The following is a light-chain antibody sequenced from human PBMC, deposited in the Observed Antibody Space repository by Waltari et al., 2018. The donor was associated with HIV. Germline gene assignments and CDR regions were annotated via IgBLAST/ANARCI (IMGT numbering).Light chain of an antibody. V-gene: IGLV3-1*01. CDR2: QDT. CDR3: QTWDRRTEV. J-gene: IGLJ1*01. Sequence: SYELTQPPPVSVSPGQTASITCSGDRLGDQYVSWYQQKSGQSPVVVIYQDTKRPSGIPERFSGSNSGNTATLTISGTQTTDEADYYCQTWDRRTEVFGTGTKVTVL. CDR1: RLGDQY.